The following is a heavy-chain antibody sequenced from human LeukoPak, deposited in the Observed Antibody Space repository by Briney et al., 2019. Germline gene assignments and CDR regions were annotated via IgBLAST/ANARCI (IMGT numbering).Heavy chain of an antibody. CDR2: INHSGST. Sequence: SETLSLTCTVSGGSISTSTYYWGWIRQPPGKGLEWIGEINHSGSTNYNPSLKSRVTISVDTSKNQFSLKLSSVTAADTAVYYCATGLGPQLDYWGQGTLVTVSS. CDR1: GGSISTSTYY. V-gene: IGHV4-39*07. CDR3: ATGLGPQLDY. J-gene: IGHJ4*02.